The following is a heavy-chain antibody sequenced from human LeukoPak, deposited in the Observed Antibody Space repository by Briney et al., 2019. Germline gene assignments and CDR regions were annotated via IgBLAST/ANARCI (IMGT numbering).Heavy chain of an antibody. CDR2: IIPIFGKA. CDR1: GGSFSSYA. J-gene: IGHJ4*02. Sequence: EASVKVSCKASGGSFSSYAINWVRQAPGQGLEWMGGIIPIFGKANYAQKFQGRVTMTRDTSTSTVYMELSSLRSEDTAVYYCARDTHYYDSSGSERNFDYWGQGTLVTVSS. D-gene: IGHD3-22*01. V-gene: IGHV1-69*05. CDR3: ARDTHYYDSSGSERNFDY.